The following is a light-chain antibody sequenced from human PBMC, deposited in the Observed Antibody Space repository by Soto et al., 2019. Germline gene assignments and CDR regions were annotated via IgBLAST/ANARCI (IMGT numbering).Light chain of an antibody. Sequence: DIQMTQSPSSLSASVGDRVTITCRASRTISTYLNWYQQKPGKAPKLLIYATSTLQSGVPSGFSGSRSGTDFTLTISSLQPEDFATYYCQQSYSTPWTFGQGTKVEI. CDR1: RTISTY. V-gene: IGKV1-39*01. J-gene: IGKJ1*01. CDR3: QQSYSTPWT. CDR2: ATS.